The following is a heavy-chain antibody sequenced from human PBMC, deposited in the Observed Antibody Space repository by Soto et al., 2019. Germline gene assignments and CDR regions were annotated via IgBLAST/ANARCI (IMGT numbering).Heavy chain of an antibody. CDR2: MNPNSGNT. CDR1: GYTFTSYD. V-gene: IGHV1-8*01. Sequence: QVQLVQSGAEVKKPGASVKVSCKASGYTFTSYDINWVRQATGQGLEWMGWMNPNSGNTGYAQKFQGRVTMTKNTSMSTAYMELSSLRSEDTAVYYCARDAFSSGWDPLWGQGTLVTVSS. J-gene: IGHJ4*02. CDR3: ARDAFSSGWDPL. D-gene: IGHD6-19*01.